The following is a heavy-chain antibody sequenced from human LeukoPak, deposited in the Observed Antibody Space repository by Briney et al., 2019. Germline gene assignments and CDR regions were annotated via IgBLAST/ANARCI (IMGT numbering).Heavy chain of an antibody. D-gene: IGHD2-15*01. V-gene: IGHV4-59*13. J-gene: IGHJ4*02. CDR1: GDSISSSY. CDR2: IHYSGFT. Sequence: SETLSLTCTVSGDSISSSYWSWIRQPPGKGLEWIGCIHYSGFTNYSPSHKRRVSISLDTSKKQFSLRLTSVTAADTAVYYCARDRNIHGGSYFDSWGQGTLVTVSS. CDR3: ARDRNIHGGSYFDS.